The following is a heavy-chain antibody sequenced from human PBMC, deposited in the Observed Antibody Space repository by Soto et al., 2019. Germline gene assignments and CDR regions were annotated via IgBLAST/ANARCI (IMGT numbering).Heavy chain of an antibody. J-gene: IGHJ4*02. CDR2: IIPIFGTA. D-gene: IGHD2-15*01. V-gene: IGHV1-69*06. CDR3: ARGAYCSGGSCYVVARY. CDR1: VGTFSSYA. Sequence: QVQLVQSGAEVKKPGSSVKVSCKASVGTFSSYAISWVRQAPGQGLEWMGGIIPIFGTANYAQKFQGRVTITADKSTSTAYMELSSLRSEDTAVYYCARGAYCSGGSCYVVARYWGQGTLVTVSS.